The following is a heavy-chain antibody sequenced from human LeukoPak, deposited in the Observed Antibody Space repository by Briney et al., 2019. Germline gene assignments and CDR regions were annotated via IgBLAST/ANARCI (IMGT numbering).Heavy chain of an antibody. D-gene: IGHD5-18*01. Sequence: GESLKISCKGSGYSFTRYWIGWVRQMPGKGLEWIGIVYPATSDTTYSPSFQGQVTISADKSSSTAYLQWSSLKASDTAIYYCARPKTLGGYNYEFEFWGQGTLVTVSS. J-gene: IGHJ4*02. V-gene: IGHV5-51*01. CDR2: VYPATSDT. CDR1: GYSFTRYW. CDR3: ARPKTLGGYNYEFEF.